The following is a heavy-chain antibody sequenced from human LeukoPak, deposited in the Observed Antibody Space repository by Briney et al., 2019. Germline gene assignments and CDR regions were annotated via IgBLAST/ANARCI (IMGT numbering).Heavy chain of an antibody. J-gene: IGHJ4*02. D-gene: IGHD2-21*01. CDR2: ISYDGSNK. V-gene: IGHV3-30*18. Sequence: GGSLRLSCAASGFTFSNAWMSWVRQAPGKGLEWVAVISYDGSNKYYADSVKGRFTISRDNSKNTLYLQMNSLRAEDTAVYYCAKGIFVTVHQFDYWGQGTLVTVSS. CDR1: GFTFSNAW. CDR3: AKGIFVTVHQFDY.